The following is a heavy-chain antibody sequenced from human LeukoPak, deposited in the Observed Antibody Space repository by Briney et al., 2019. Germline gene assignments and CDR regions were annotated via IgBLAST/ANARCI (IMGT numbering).Heavy chain of an antibody. Sequence: GGSLRLSCAASGFILSNHWMTWVRQAPGKGPEWVANMNKDGSEKYYVDSVKGRFTIPRDTAKNSLYLQMNNLRAEDTALYYCARNNDMDVWGQGTTVIVSS. CDR2: MNKDGSEK. D-gene: IGHD1/OR15-1a*01. J-gene: IGHJ6*02. V-gene: IGHV3-7*03. CDR3: ARNNDMDV. CDR1: GFILSNHW.